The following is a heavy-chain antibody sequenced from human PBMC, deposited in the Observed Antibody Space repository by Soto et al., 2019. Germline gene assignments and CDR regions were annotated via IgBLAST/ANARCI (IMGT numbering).Heavy chain of an antibody. J-gene: IGHJ4*02. CDR3: ATERLGRGADY. CDR1: GFTFSNYA. V-gene: IGHV3-23*01. Sequence: EVQLLESGGGLVQPGGSLRLSCAASGFTFSNYAMSWVRQTPGKGLEWVSTISGGGGNTYYPDSVKGRFTISRDNSKDTVCLQMTSLRAEDTDIYYCATERLGRGADYWGQGALVTVTS. CDR2: ISGGGGNT.